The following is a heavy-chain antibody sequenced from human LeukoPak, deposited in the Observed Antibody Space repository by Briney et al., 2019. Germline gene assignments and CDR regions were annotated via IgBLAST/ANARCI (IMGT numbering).Heavy chain of an antibody. CDR3: ARGSHYYYGMDV. CDR1: GGSISSGGYY. Sequence: SETLSLTCTVSGGSISSGGYYWSWIRQHPGKGLEWIGYIYYSGSTYYNPSLKSRVTISVDTSKNQFSLKLSSVTAADTAVYYCARGSHYYYGMDVWGQGTTVTVSS. V-gene: IGHV4-31*03. J-gene: IGHJ6*02. CDR2: IYYSGST.